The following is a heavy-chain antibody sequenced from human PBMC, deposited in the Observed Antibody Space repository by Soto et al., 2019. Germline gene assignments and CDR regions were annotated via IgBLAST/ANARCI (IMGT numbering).Heavy chain of an antibody. Sequence: QVQLLESGGGVVQSGRSLRLSCAASGFIFSSYGMNWVRQAPGKGLEWVAVISYDGSNTYYAESVEGRFTLSRDNSKNTLDMQITSLRPEDTAVYYCAKVGSGSSRLAFAIWGQGTVVTVSS. V-gene: IGHV3-30*18. CDR2: ISYDGSNT. CDR3: AKVGSGSSRLAFAI. J-gene: IGHJ3*02. D-gene: IGHD1-26*01. CDR1: GFIFSSYG.